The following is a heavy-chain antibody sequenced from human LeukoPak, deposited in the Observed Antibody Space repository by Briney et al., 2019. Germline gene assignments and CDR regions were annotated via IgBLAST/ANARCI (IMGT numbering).Heavy chain of an antibody. CDR3: ARVGYCSSTSCYYYYYYMDV. Sequence: SETLSLTCTVSGGSISSYYWSWIRQPPGKGLEWIAYVYDSGTANYSPSLESRVTISVDTSNNQFSLKVSSVTAADTAVYYCARVGYCSSTSCYYYYYYMDVWGKGTTVTVSS. CDR1: GGSISSYY. V-gene: IGHV4-59*08. J-gene: IGHJ6*03. D-gene: IGHD2-2*01. CDR2: VYDSGTA.